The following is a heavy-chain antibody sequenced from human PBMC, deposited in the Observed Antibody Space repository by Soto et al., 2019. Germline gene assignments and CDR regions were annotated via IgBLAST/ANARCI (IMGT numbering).Heavy chain of an antibody. Sequence: QVPLVQSGAEVKKPGASVKVSCKASGYTFTSYGISWVRQAPGQGLEWMGWISAYNGNTNYAQKLQGRVTMTTDTATSTAYMELRSLRSDDTAVYYCARGDLDIVVVPAAILDYWGQGTLVTVSS. J-gene: IGHJ4*02. CDR2: ISAYNGNT. V-gene: IGHV1-18*01. CDR1: GYTFTSYG. D-gene: IGHD2-2*01. CDR3: ARGDLDIVVVPAAILDY.